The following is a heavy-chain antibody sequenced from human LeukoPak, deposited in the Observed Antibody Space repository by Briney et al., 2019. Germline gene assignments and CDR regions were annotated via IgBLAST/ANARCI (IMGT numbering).Heavy chain of an antibody. D-gene: IGHD2-2*01. CDR1: GYTFTTYD. CDR2: MSPNSGNT. CDR3: ALISYCTSITCYFLDY. J-gene: IGHJ4*02. V-gene: IGHV1-8*03. Sequence: ASVKVSCKASGYTFTTYDINWVRQATGQGLEWMGWMSPNSGNTGYAQKFQGRVTITRNTSISTAYIELSNLRSEDTAVYYCALISYCTSITCYFLDYWGQGTLVTVSS.